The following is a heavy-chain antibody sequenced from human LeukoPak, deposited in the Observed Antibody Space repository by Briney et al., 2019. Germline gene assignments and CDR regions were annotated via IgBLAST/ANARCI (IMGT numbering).Heavy chain of an antibody. CDR1: GFTFSQYA. D-gene: IGHD4-17*01. CDR2: IWYDGSNN. V-gene: IGHV3-33*06. J-gene: IGHJ3*02. Sequence: PGGSLRLSCAASGFTFSQYAMHWVRQAPGKGLEWVAAIWYDGSNNYYVDSVKGRFTISRDNSKSTLYLQMNSLRAEDTAVYYCAKDQYGEAFDIWGPGTMVTVSS. CDR3: AKDQYGEAFDI.